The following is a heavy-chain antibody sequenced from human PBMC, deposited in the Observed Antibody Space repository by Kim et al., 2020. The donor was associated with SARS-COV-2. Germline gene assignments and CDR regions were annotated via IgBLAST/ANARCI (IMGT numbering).Heavy chain of an antibody. V-gene: IGHV1-69*04. CDR3: ARARNYDFWSGYYTMDV. CDR2: IIPILGIA. CDR1: GGTFSSYA. Sequence: SVKVSCKASGGTFSSYAISWVRQAPGQGLEWMGRIIPILGIANYAQKFQGRVTITADKSTSTAYMELSSLRSEDTAVYYCARARNYDFWSGYYTMDVWGQGTTVTVSS. J-gene: IGHJ6*02. D-gene: IGHD3-3*01.